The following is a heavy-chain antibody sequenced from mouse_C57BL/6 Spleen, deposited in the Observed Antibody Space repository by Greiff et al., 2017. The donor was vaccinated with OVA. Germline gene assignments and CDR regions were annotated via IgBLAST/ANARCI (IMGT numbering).Heavy chain of an antibody. CDR1: GYTFTSYW. CDR3: TSGYDYEGFAY. Sequence: QVQLQQSGAELVRPGSSVKLSCKASGYTFTSYWMHWVKQRPIQGLEWIGNIDPSDSETHYNQKFKDKATLTVDKSSSAAYMQLSSMTSEDSAVYCCTSGYDYEGFAYWGQGTLVTVSA. CDR2: IDPSDSET. J-gene: IGHJ3*01. D-gene: IGHD2-4*01. V-gene: IGHV1-52*01.